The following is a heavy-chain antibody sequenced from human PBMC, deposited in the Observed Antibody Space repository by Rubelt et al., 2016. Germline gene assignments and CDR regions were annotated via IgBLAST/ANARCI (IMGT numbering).Heavy chain of an antibody. J-gene: IGHJ4*02. CDR3: ATTTVTTQSGDFDY. D-gene: IGHD4-17*01. CDR1: GGTFSSYA. V-gene: IGHV1-69*06. CDR2: IIPIFGTA. Sequence: GGTFSSYAISWVRQAPGQGLEWMGGIIPIFGTANYAQKFQGRVTITADKSTSTAYMELSSLRSEDTAVYYCATTTVTTQSGDFDYWGQGTLVTVSS.